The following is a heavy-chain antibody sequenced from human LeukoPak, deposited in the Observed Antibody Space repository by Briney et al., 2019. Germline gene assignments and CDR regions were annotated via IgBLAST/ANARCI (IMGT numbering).Heavy chain of an antibody. J-gene: IGHJ3*02. Sequence: GGSLRLSCAASGFTFNNYAMSWVRQAPGKGLEWVSAISGSGGSTYYADSVKGRFTISRDNSKNTLYLQMNSLRAEDTAVYYCAKLGAAGTDAFDIWGQGTMVTVSS. D-gene: IGHD6-13*01. CDR2: ISGSGGST. CDR1: GFTFNNYA. CDR3: AKLGAAGTDAFDI. V-gene: IGHV3-23*01.